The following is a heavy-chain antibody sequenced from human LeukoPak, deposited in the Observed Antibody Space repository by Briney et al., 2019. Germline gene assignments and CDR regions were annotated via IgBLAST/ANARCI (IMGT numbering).Heavy chain of an antibody. CDR3: ARGNWNDVVGYHFDY. V-gene: IGHV4-38-2*02. J-gene: IGHJ4*02. D-gene: IGHD1-1*01. Sequence: SETLSLTCTVSGYSISSGYYWGWIRQPPGKGLEWIGSIYHSGSPYYNPSLKSRVTISVDTSKNHFSLKLSSVSAADTAVYYCARGNWNDVVGYHFDYWGQGTLVTVSS. CDR1: GYSISSGYY. CDR2: IYHSGSP.